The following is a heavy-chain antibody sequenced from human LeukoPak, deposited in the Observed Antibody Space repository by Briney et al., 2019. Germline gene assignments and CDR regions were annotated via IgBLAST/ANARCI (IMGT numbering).Heavy chain of an antibody. CDR2: IKQDGSEK. CDR1: GFTFSSYA. CDR3: ARDSYSSIADY. D-gene: IGHD6-13*01. V-gene: IGHV3-7*01. J-gene: IGHJ4*02. Sequence: PGGSLRLSCAASGFTFSSYAMSWVRQAPGKGLEWVANIKQDGSEKYYVDSVKGRFTISRDNAKNSLYLQMNSLRAEDTAVYYCARDSYSSIADYWGQGTLVIVSS.